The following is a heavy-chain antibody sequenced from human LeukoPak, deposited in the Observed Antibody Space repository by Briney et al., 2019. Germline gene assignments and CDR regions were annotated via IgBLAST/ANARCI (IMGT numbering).Heavy chain of an antibody. D-gene: IGHD3-10*01. V-gene: IGHV3-7*03. CDR2: IKQDGSEK. CDR3: ARYRGSRSFDY. Sequence: AGGSLRLSCAASGFTFSGYWMGWARKAPGKGLEWVAKIKQDGSEKYNVPSVKGRFTISRDNVKNSPYLQMNSLRAEDTAVYYCARYRGSRSFDYWGQGTLVSVSS. J-gene: IGHJ4*02. CDR1: GFTFSGYW.